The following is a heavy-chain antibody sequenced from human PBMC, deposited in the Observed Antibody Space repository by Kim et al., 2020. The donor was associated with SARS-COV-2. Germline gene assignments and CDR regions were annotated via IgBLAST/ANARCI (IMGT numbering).Heavy chain of an antibody. Sequence: KYYEDSGKGRFTVSRDNAKNSLYLQMNSLRAEDTAVYYCARDGYNLDAFDVWGQGTMVTVSS. CDR2: K. D-gene: IGHD5-12*01. V-gene: IGHV3-7*01. J-gene: IGHJ3*01. CDR3: ARDGYNLDAFDV.